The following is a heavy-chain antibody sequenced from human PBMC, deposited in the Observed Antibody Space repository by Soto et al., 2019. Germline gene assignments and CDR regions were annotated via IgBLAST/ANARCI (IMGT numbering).Heavy chain of an antibody. J-gene: IGHJ5*02. V-gene: IGHV4-4*02. CDR3: ARVLRGWFDP. Sequence: QVQLQESGPGLVKPSGTLSLTCAVSGGSITSANWWTWVRQPPGGGLEWIGEISHSGITNYKASLKSRVTMSVDKTKNDVSMKRTSVTAAATAVYYCARVLRGWFDPWGQGTPVTVSS. CDR1: GGSITSANW. CDR2: ISHSGIT.